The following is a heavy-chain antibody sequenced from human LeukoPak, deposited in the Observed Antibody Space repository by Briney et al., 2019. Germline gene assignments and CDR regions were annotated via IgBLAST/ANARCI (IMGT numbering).Heavy chain of an antibody. CDR3: TTAVAVAGSTYFDY. Sequence: GGSLRLSCTASGPTFSNAWMSWVRQAPEKGLEWVGRIKSKTDYGTTDYAAPVKGRFTISRDDSKNTLYLQMNSLKTEDTAVYYCTTAVAVAGSTYFDYWGQGTLVTVSS. J-gene: IGHJ4*02. D-gene: IGHD6-19*01. CDR1: GPTFSNAW. V-gene: IGHV3-15*01. CDR2: IKSKTDYGTT.